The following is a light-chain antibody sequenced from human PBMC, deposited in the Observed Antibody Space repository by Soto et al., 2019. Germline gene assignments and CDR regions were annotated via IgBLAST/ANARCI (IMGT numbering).Light chain of an antibody. Sequence: EIVLTQSPATLSLSPGERATLSCRASQSVSSYLAWYQQKPGQAPRLLIYDASNRATGIPARFSGSGSGTDFTLNLSSLEPEDVAVYYCQQRSNWPPLTFGGGTKVEIK. CDR2: DAS. J-gene: IGKJ4*01. V-gene: IGKV3-11*01. CDR1: QSVSSY. CDR3: QQRSNWPPLT.